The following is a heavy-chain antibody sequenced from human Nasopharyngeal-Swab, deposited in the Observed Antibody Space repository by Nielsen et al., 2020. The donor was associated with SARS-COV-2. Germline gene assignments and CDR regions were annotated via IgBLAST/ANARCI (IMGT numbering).Heavy chain of an antibody. Sequence: SETLSLTCTVSGGSISSGGYYWSWIRQHPGKGLEWIGYIHYTGSVYYNPSLETRVTIPVDTSENQFSLDLSSVTAADTAVYYCAREVIAEPDSDGFDIWGQGTMVTVSS. J-gene: IGHJ3*02. CDR2: IHYTGSV. D-gene: IGHD1-14*01. CDR1: GGSISSGGYY. V-gene: IGHV4-31*03. CDR3: AREVIAEPDSDGFDI.